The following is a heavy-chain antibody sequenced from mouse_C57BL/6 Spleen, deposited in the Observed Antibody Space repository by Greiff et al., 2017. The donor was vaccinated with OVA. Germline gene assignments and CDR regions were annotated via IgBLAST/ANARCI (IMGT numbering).Heavy chain of an antibody. J-gene: IGHJ3*01. CDR3: ARDTTVVAPFAY. CDR2: ISSGSSTI. Sequence: EVKLMESGGGLVKPGGSLKLSCAASGFTFSDYGMHWVRQAPEKGLEWVAYISSGSSTIYYADTVKGRFTISRDNAKNTLFLQMTSLRSEDTAMDYCARDTTVVAPFAYWGQGTLVTVSA. CDR1: GFTFSDYG. V-gene: IGHV5-17*01. D-gene: IGHD1-1*01.